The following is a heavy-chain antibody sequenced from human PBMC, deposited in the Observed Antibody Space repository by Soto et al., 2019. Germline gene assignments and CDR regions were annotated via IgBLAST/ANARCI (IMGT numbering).Heavy chain of an antibody. CDR1: GLPNSSFA. Sequence: EVQLLESGGGLVQPGGSRRPSCTASGLPNSSFAMMWVRQAPGRGLECVSGIYGSGRGIEYADSVKGRFTISRDNSKHTVYLQMTDLRADDTAVYYCAKDAVYNDGLWLMDHWGQGTQVTVSS. J-gene: IGHJ4*02. D-gene: IGHD2-21*01. V-gene: IGHV3-23*05. CDR3: AKDAVYNDGLWLMDH. CDR2: IYGSGRGI.